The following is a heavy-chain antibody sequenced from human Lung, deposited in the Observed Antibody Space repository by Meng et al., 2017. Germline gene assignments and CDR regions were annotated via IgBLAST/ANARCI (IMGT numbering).Heavy chain of an antibody. D-gene: IGHD3-3*01. J-gene: IGHJ4*02. Sequence: QVQLVQSGAEVKKPGAAVKVACKASGYTFTSYDINWVRQATGQGLEWMGWMNPNRGNTGYAQKFQGRVTMTMNTSISTAYMELSSLRSEDTAVYYCARAIFALANSDYWGQGTLVTVSS. CDR3: ARAIFALANSDY. CDR1: GYTFTSYD. V-gene: IGHV1-8*01. CDR2: MNPNRGNT.